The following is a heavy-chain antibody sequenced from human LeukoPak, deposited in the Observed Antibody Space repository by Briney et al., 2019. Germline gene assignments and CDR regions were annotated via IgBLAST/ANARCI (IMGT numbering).Heavy chain of an antibody. CDR2: IYYSGST. J-gene: IGHJ2*01. Sequence: SETLSLTCTVSGGSISSYYWSWIRQPPGKGLEWIGYIYYSGSTNYNPSLKSRVTISVDTSKNQFSLKLSSVTAADTAVYYCAKMRQATTGGPWYFDLWGRGTLVTVSS. V-gene: IGHV4-59*01. D-gene: IGHD1-1*01. CDR1: GGSISSYY. CDR3: AKMRQATTGGPWYFDL.